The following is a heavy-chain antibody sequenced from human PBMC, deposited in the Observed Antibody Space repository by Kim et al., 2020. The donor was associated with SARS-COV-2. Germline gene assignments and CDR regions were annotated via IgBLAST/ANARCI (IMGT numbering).Heavy chain of an antibody. D-gene: IGHD5-18*01. J-gene: IGHJ3*02. Sequence: ASVKVSCKASGYTFSGYYIHWVRQAPGQGLEWMGRINPNSGGTNYAQRFQGRVTMTRDTSISTAYMELSRLRSDDTAVYYCARGGLGNTYDLHAFDIWDQGTMVTVSS. CDR2: INPNSGGT. V-gene: IGHV1-2*06. CDR3: ARGGLGNTYDLHAFDI. CDR1: GYTFSGYY.